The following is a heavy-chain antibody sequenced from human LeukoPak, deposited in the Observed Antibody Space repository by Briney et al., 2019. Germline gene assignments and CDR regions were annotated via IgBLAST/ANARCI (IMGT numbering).Heavy chain of an antibody. J-gene: IGHJ3*02. V-gene: IGHV3-13*04. CDR3: ARGFVHAFDI. CDR2: IGVAGDT. CDR1: GFAFSTYD. Sequence: AGSLRPSCAASGFAFSTYDMDWVRQATGKGLEWVSAIGVAGDTYYPGSVRGRSTISRKNAKNSLYLRMNSLRAGDAAVYFCARGFVHAFDIWGQGTMVTVSS. D-gene: IGHD6-6*01.